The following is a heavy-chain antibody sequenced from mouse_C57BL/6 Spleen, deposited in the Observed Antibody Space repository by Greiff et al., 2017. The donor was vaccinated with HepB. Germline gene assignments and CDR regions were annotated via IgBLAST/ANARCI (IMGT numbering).Heavy chain of an antibody. J-gene: IGHJ1*03. V-gene: IGHV1-69*01. Sequence: QVQLKQPGAELVMPGASVKLSCKASGYTFTSYWMHWVKQRPGQGLEWIGEIDPSDSYTNYNQKFKGKSTLTVDKSSSTAYMQLSSLTSEDSAVYYCARRGFYYGYFDVWGTGTTVTVSS. CDR1: GYTFTSYW. CDR2: IDPSDSYT. CDR3: ARRGFYYGYFDV.